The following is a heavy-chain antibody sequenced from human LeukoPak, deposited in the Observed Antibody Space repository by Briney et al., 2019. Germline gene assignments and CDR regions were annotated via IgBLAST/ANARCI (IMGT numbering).Heavy chain of an antibody. J-gene: IGHJ3*02. V-gene: IGHV4-34*01. CDR3: ASDKGGYSYGYGAFDI. D-gene: IGHD5-18*01. Sequence: SETLSLTCAVYGGSFSGYYWSWIRQPPGKGLEWIGSIYYSGSTYYNPSLKSRVTISVDTSKNQFSLKLSSVTAADTAVYYCASDKGGYSYGYGAFDIWGQGTMVTVSS. CDR2: IYYSGST. CDR1: GGSFSGYY.